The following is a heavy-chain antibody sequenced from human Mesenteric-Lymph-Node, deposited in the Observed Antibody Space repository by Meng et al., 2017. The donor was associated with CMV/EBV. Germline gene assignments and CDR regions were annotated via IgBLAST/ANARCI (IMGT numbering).Heavy chain of an antibody. D-gene: IGHD3-16*01. CDR2: IIPILGIA. CDR3: ARGGFSLTNWFDP. V-gene: IGHV1-69*02. Sequence: KATGGTVSSYSISWVRQAPGQGLEWMGRIIPILGIANYAQEFQGRVTITADKSTRTAYMELSSLRSEDTAVYYCARGGFSLTNWFDPWGQGTLVTVSS. CDR1: GGTVSSYS. J-gene: IGHJ5*02.